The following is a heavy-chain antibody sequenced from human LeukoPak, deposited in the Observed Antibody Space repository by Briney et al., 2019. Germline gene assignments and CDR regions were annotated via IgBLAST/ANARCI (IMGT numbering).Heavy chain of an antibody. Sequence: GGSLRLSCAASGFTFSSFSMNWVRQAPGKGLEWVSYISSTSSTIYYADSVKGRFTISRDNAKNSLYLQMNSLRAEDTAVYYCANNYYDSSGYYKPLDYWGQGTLVTVPS. D-gene: IGHD3-22*01. J-gene: IGHJ4*02. CDR2: ISSTSSTI. CDR3: ANNYYDSSGYYKPLDY. V-gene: IGHV3-48*01. CDR1: GFTFSSFS.